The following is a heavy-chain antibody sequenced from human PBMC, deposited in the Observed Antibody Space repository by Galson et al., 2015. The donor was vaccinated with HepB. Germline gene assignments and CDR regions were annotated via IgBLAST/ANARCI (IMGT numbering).Heavy chain of an antibody. J-gene: IGHJ6*02. D-gene: IGHD5-24*01. Sequence: SLRLSCAASGFTFSSYAMHWVRQAPGKGLEWVAVISYDGSNKYYADSVKGRFTISRDNSKNTLYLQMNSLRAEDTAVYYCARGFYRDGYSYYYYYGMDVWGQGTTVTVSS. CDR3: ARGFYRDGYSYYYYYGMDV. CDR2: ISYDGSNK. CDR1: GFTFSSYA. V-gene: IGHV3-30-3*01.